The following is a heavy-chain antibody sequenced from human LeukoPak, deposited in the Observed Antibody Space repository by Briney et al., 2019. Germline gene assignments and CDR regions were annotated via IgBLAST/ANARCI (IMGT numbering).Heavy chain of an antibody. D-gene: IGHD2-8*02. CDR2: ISASGVGT. Sequence: GGSLRLSCVASGFTFSNHAMTWVRQAPGKGLEWASAISASGVGTFYAPSVKGRFTISRDNSKNTLYLQINSLRAEDTAIYYCAKDVWWSVSWGQGTLVTVSS. V-gene: IGHV3-23*01. J-gene: IGHJ5*02. CDR3: AKDVWWSVS. CDR1: GFTFSNHA.